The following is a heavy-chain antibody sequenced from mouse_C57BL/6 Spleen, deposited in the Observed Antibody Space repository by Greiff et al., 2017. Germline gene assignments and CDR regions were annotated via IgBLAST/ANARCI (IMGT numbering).Heavy chain of an antibody. Sequence: QVQLQQSGAELVRPGTSVKVSCKASGYAFTNYLIEWVKQRPGQGLEWIGVFNPGSGGTNYNEKFKGKATLTADKSSSTAYMQLSSLTSEDSAVYFCARSGYYGSSYYWYFDVWGTGTTVTVSS. CDR1: GYAFTNYL. D-gene: IGHD1-1*01. V-gene: IGHV1-54*01. J-gene: IGHJ1*03. CDR3: ARSGYYGSSYYWYFDV. CDR2: FNPGSGGT.